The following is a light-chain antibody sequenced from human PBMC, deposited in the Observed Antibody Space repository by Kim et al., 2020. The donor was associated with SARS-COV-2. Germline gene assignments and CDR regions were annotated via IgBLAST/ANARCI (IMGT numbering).Light chain of an antibody. Sequence: LSPGERATLSCRASQSVSSYLAWYQQKPGQAPRLLIYDASNRATGIPARFSGSGSGTDFTLTISSLEPEDFAVYYCQQRSNWPPITFGQGTRLEIK. J-gene: IGKJ5*01. CDR2: DAS. V-gene: IGKV3-11*01. CDR3: QQRSNWPPIT. CDR1: QSVSSY.